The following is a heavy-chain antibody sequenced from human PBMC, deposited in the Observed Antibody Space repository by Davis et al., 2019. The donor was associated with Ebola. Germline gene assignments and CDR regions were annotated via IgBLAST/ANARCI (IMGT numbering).Heavy chain of an antibody. Sequence: ASVKVSCKASGYIFTSYAMHWVRQAPGQRLEWMGWINAGNGDTKYSQKFRGRVTITRDTSTSTVYMELSSLRSEDTAVYYCARPAAAVQLWSHLDYWGQGTLVTVSS. CDR3: ARPAAAVQLWSHLDY. CDR2: INAGNGDT. CDR1: GYIFTSYA. V-gene: IGHV1-3*01. J-gene: IGHJ4*02. D-gene: IGHD5-18*01.